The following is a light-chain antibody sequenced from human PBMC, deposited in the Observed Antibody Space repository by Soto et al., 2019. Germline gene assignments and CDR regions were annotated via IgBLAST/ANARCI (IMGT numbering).Light chain of an antibody. Sequence: DIQMTQSPSTLSASVGDRVTITCRASQSISSWLVWYQQKPGKAPKVLIYKSSSLESGVRSRFSGSGSGTEFTLTIISLQPDDCTTYYCQQYNSYPWTFGQGTKVQIK. V-gene: IGKV1-5*03. CDR3: QQYNSYPWT. CDR1: QSISSW. CDR2: KSS. J-gene: IGKJ1*01.